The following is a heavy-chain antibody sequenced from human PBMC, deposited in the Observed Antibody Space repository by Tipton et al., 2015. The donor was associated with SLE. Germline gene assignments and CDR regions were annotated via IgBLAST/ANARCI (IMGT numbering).Heavy chain of an antibody. CDR3: ARGGGNANWYFDL. CDR2: IFYSGST. V-gene: IGHV4-38-2*01. D-gene: IGHD4-23*01. J-gene: IGHJ2*01. CDR1: GYSISSGYY. Sequence: TLSLTCAVSGYSISSGYYWGWIRQPPGKGLEWIGSIFYSGSTSYNPSLQSRVTISVDTSKNQFSLKLSSVTAADTAVYYCARGGGNANWYFDLWGRGTLVTVSS.